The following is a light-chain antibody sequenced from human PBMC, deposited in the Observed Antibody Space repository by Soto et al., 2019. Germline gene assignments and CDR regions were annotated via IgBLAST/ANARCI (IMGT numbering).Light chain of an antibody. CDR1: QTISTW. Sequence: IKVTQSPPTLSASVGDRVTITCRASQTISTWMAWYQQKPGKAPKLLVYDASTLQSGVASRFSGSGSGTEFTLIISGLQPDDSATYYCQQYTNTNNPWMFGQGTKVDI. J-gene: IGKJ1*01. CDR3: QQYTNTNNPWM. CDR2: DAS. V-gene: IGKV1-5*01.